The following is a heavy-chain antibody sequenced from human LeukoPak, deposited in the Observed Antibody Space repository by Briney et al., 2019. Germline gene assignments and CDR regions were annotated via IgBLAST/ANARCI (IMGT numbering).Heavy chain of an antibody. CDR3: ARVGYCSGGSCSLDMDV. J-gene: IGHJ6*03. Sequence: SETLSLTCTVSGYSISSGYYWGWIRQPPGKGLEWIGSIYHSGSTYYNPSLKSRVTISVDTSKNQFSLKLSSVTAADTAVYYCARVGYCSGGSCSLDMDVWGKGTTVTVSS. CDR1: GYSISSGYY. D-gene: IGHD2-15*01. V-gene: IGHV4-38-2*02. CDR2: IYHSGST.